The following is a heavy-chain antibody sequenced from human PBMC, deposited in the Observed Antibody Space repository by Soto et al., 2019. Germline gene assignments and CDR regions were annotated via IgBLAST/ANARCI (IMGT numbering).Heavy chain of an antibody. D-gene: IGHD1-26*01. J-gene: IGHJ6*02. CDR3: TRLSEGAYYHYGMNV. V-gene: IGHV3-73*01. CDR2: IKNKANNYAT. CDR1: GFSFSDYA. Sequence: EEHVVESGGGLVQPGGSLKLSCAGSGFSFSDYAIHWVRQASGKGLEWVGRIKNKANNYATASAASLKGRFTVSRDDSRNTAYLQMNSLETDDTAVYYCTRLSEGAYYHYGMNVWGQGTTVTVSS.